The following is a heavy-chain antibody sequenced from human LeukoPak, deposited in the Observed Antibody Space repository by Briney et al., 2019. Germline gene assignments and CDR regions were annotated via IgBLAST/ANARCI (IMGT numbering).Heavy chain of an antibody. CDR2: IYSGGST. V-gene: IGHV3-53*04. J-gene: IGHJ6*02. CDR1: GFTVSSNY. CDR3: ASAGGGSPTYYYYYYGMDV. D-gene: IGHD1-26*01. Sequence: GGSLRLSCAPSGFTVSSNYMSWVRQAPGKGLEWVSVIYSGGSTYYADSVKGRFTISRHNSKNTLYLQMNSLRAEDTAVYYCASAGGGSPTYYYYYYGMDVWGQGTTVTVSS.